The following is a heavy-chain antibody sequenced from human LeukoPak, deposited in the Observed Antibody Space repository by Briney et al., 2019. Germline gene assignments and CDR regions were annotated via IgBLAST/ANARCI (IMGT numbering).Heavy chain of an antibody. V-gene: IGHV3-23*01. Sequence: PGGSLRLSCEASGFTFSSYGMTWVRQAPGKGLEWVSGVSVGAATTYYADSVKGRFTISRDNSKNTLYLQMNSLRAEDTAVYYCAKALIGVLRVFDYWGQGTLVTVSS. D-gene: IGHD7-27*01. CDR3: AKALIGVLRVFDY. CDR1: GFTFSSYG. J-gene: IGHJ4*02. CDR2: VSVGAATT.